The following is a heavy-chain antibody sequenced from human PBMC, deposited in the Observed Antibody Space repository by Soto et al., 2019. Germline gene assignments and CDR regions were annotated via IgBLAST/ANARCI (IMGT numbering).Heavy chain of an antibody. CDR3: ARGRFLEWLSLCY. CDR2: INAGNGNT. V-gene: IGHV1-3*01. Sequence: GASVKVSCKASGYTFTSYAMRWVRQAPGQRLEWMGWINAGNGNTKYSQKFQGRVTITRDTSASTAYMELSSLRSEDTAVYYCARGRFLEWLSLCYWGQGTLVTVSS. J-gene: IGHJ4*02. D-gene: IGHD3-3*01. CDR1: GYTFTSYA.